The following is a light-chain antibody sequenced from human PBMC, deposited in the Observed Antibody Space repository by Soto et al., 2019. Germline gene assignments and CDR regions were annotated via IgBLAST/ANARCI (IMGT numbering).Light chain of an antibody. Sequence: QPVLTQPPSVSGAPGQRVTISCTGSSSNIGAGYDVHWYQQLPGTAPKLLIYGNSNRPSGVPDRFSGSKSGTSASLAITGLQAEDEGDYYCQSYDSSLSALFGGGTKVTVL. J-gene: IGLJ3*02. CDR3: QSYDSSLSAL. V-gene: IGLV1-40*01. CDR2: GNS. CDR1: SSNIGAGYD.